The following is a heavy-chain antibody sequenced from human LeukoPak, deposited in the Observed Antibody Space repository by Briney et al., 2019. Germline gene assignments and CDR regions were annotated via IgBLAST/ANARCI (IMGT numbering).Heavy chain of an antibody. CDR2: IYYSGST. J-gene: IGHJ4*02. V-gene: IGHV4-59*01. CDR1: GGSISSYY. Sequence: SETLSLTCTVSGGSISSYYWSWIQQPPGKGLEWIGYIYYSGSTNYNPSLKSRVTISVDTSKNQFSLKLSSVTAADTAVYYCARGDTVTAIRYWGQGTLVTVSS. D-gene: IGHD2-21*02. CDR3: ARGDTVTAIRY.